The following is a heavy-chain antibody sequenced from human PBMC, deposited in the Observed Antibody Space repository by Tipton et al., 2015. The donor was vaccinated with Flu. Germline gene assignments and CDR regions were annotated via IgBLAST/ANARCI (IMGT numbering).Heavy chain of an antibody. CDR3: TTEGGAVAGFFDY. CDR1: GFTFSNAW. CDR2: IKSKTDGGTT. J-gene: IGHJ4*02. Sequence: LTCAASGFTFSNAWMSWVRQAPGKGLEWVGRIKSKTDGGTTDYAAPVKGRFTISRDDSKNTLYLQMNSLKTEDTAVYYCTTEGGAVAGFFDYWGQGTLVTVSS. V-gene: IGHV3-15*01. D-gene: IGHD6-19*01.